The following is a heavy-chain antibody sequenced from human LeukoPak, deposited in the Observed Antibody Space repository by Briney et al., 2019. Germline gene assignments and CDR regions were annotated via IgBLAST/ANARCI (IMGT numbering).Heavy chain of an antibody. CDR2: IATTDDT. J-gene: IGHJ3*02. D-gene: IGHD1-26*01. V-gene: IGHV3-13*01. CDR1: GFSFRSYD. Sequence: GGSLRLSCAASGFSFRSYDMHWVRQATGKGLEWVSAIATTDDTYYPGSVKGRFTISRENAKNSLYLQMNSLRAGDTAVYYCARGTVGAGVFDIWGPGTMVTVSS. CDR3: ARGTVGAGVFDI.